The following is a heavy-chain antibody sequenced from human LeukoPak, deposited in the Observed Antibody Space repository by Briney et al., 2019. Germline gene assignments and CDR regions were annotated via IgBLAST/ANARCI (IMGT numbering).Heavy chain of an antibody. J-gene: IGHJ4*02. CDR3: AGPSRNFDY. CDR1: GFTFSSYS. V-gene: IGHV3-48*02. CDR2: ISSSSSTI. Sequence: GGSLRLSCAASGFTFSSYSMNWVRQAPGKGLEWVSYISSSSSTIYYADSVKGRFTISRDNAKNSLYLQMNSLRDGDTAVYYCAGPSRNFDYWGQGTLVTVSS.